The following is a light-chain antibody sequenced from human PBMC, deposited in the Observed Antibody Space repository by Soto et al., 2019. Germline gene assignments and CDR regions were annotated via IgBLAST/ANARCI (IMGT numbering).Light chain of an antibody. J-gene: IGLJ1*01. CDR1: SSDVGGYNY. Sequence: HSVLTHPPSTSGSPGQSVTVSCTGTSSDVGGYNYVSWDQHHPGKAPKLMIYDVSKRPSGVPARFSRSKSGTTASLTVSGLQAEDEAAYFCSSYAGSNNFVFGHGTQVTVL. CDR3: SSYAGSNNFV. CDR2: DVS. V-gene: IGLV2-8*01.